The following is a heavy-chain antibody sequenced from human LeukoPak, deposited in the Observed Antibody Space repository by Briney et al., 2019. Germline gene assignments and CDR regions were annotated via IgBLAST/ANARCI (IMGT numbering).Heavy chain of an antibody. Sequence: SETLSLTCAVYGGSFSGYYWSCIRQPPGKGLEWIGEINHSGSTNYNPSLKSRVTISVDTSKNQFSLKLSSVTAADTAVYYGARGLLYGMDVWGQGTTVTVSS. CDR1: GGSFSGYY. V-gene: IGHV4-34*01. J-gene: IGHJ6*02. CDR3: ARGLLYGMDV. CDR2: INHSGST.